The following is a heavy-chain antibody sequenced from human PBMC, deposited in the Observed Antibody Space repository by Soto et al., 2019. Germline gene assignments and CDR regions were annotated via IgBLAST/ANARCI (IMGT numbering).Heavy chain of an antibody. CDR3: ASSGYDFWSGLDP. V-gene: IGHV1-3*04. J-gene: IGHJ5*02. D-gene: IGHD3-3*01. CDR2: INTGNGHT. CDR1: GGTFSSYA. Sequence: ASVKVSCKASGGTFSSYAISWVRQAPGQGLEWMGWINTGNGHTKYSQKFQGRVTITRDTSARTAYMELNSLRSEDTAVYYCASSGYDFWSGLDPWGQGTLVTVYS.